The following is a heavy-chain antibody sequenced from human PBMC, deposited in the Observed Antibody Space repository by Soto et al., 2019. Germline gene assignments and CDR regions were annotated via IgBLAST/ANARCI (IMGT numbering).Heavy chain of an antibody. Sequence: EVQLVESGGGLVKPGGSLRLSCVDSGFTLRSYSMIWVRQAPGKGLEWVSSISTSSSPIFYADSVKGRFTISRDNVKTSLYLKMNRLRAEDTAIYYCWRGGRGYTRDDVLEIWGQGTMVTVSS. J-gene: IGHJ3*02. CDR2: ISTSSSPI. V-gene: IGHV3-21*02. CDR3: WRGGRGYTRDDVLEI. D-gene: IGHD2-2*02. CDR1: GFTLRSYS.